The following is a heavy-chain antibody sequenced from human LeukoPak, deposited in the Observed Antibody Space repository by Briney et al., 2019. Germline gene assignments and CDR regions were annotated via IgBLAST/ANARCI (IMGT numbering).Heavy chain of an antibody. J-gene: IGHJ4*02. D-gene: IGHD4-23*01. Sequence: GGSLRLSCAASGFTVSSNYMSWVRQAPGKGLEWVSVIYSGGSTYYADSVKGRFTISRDNSKNTLYLQMNSLRAEDTAVYYCATNSANPYYFDYGGKGTRVPVSS. V-gene: IGHV3-53*01. CDR3: ATNSANPYYFDY. CDR1: GFTVSSNY. CDR2: IYSGGST.